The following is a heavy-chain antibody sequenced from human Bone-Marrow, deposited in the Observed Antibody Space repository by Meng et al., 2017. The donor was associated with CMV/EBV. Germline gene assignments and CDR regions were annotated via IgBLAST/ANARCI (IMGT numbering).Heavy chain of an antibody. D-gene: IGHD5-12*01. CDR1: GGSISSSSYY. CDR3: ARDESGYDYEAGFDY. CDR2: MYYSGSP. V-gene: IGHV4-39*07. J-gene: IGHJ4*02. Sequence: SETLSLTCTVSGGSISSSSYYWGWIRQPPGKGLEWIGSMYYSGSPYYNPSLKSRVTISVDTSKNQFSLKLSSVTAADTAVYYCARDESGYDYEAGFDYWGQGTLVTVSS.